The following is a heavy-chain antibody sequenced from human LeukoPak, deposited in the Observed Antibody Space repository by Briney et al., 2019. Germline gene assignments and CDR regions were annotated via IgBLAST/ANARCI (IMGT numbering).Heavy chain of an antibody. CDR3: ARNPGSGRDILP. J-gene: IGHJ5*02. CDR2: INHSGST. D-gene: IGHD3-10*01. CDR1: GGSFSGYY. Sequence: SETLSLTCAVYGGSFSGYYWSWIRQPPGKGLVWIGEINHSGSTNYNPSLKSRVTISVDTSKNQFSLKLSSVTAADTAVYYCARNPGSGRDILPWGQGTLVTVSS. V-gene: IGHV4-34*01.